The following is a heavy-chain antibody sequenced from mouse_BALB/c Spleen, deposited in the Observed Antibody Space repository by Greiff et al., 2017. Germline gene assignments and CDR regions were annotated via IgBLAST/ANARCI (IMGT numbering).Heavy chain of an antibody. J-gene: IGHJ4*01. CDR1: GFSLTGYG. CDR3: ARSSSPFYAMDY. Sequence: VQRVESGPGLVAPSPSLSITCTVSGFSLTGYGVHWVRQPPGKGLEWLGMIWGDGSTDYNSALKSRLSISKDNSKSHVFLKMYSLQTADTARYSCARSSSPFYAMDYWGQGTSVTVSS. V-gene: IGHV2-6-7*01. D-gene: IGHD1-1*01. CDR2: IWGDGST.